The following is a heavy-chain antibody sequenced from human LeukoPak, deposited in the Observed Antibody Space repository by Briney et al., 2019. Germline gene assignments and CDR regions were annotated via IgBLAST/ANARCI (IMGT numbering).Heavy chain of an antibody. CDR2: IYYSGST. V-gene: IGHV4-61*05. CDR3: ARARAVAAPMGLYYYYYMDV. Sequence: PSETLSLTCTVSGGSISSSSYYWGWIRQPPGKGLEWIGYIYYSGSTNYNPSLKSRVTISVDTSKNQFSLKLSSVTAADTAVYYCARARAVAAPMGLYYYYYMDVWGKETTVTISS. D-gene: IGHD6-19*01. J-gene: IGHJ6*03. CDR1: GGSISSSSYY.